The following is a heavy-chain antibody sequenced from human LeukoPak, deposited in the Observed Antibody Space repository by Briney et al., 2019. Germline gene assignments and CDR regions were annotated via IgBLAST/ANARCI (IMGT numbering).Heavy chain of an antibody. CDR2: IYSDNT. D-gene: IGHD5-18*01. CDR3: AKDLRYSYAKPDAFDI. Sequence: GGSLRLSCTVSGFTVSSNSMSWVRQAPGKGLEWVSFIYSDNTHYSDSVKGRFTISRDNSKNTLYLQMNSLRAEDTAVYYCAKDLRYSYAKPDAFDIWGQGTMVTVSS. CDR1: GFTVSSNS. J-gene: IGHJ3*02. V-gene: IGHV3-53*01.